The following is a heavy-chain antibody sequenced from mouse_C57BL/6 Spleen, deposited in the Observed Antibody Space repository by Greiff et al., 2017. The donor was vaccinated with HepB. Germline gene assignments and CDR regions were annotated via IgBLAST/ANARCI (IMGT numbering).Heavy chain of an antibody. CDR2: ISSGSSTI. J-gene: IGHJ2*01. D-gene: IGHD2-4*01. V-gene: IGHV5-17*01. CDR1: GFTFSDYG. Sequence: EVQLVESGGGLVKPGGSLKLSCAASGFTFSDYGMHWVRQAPEKGLEWVAYISSGSSTIYYADTVKGRFTISRDNAKNTLFLQMTSLRSEDTAMYYCAKTPIYYDLDYWGQGTTLTVSS. CDR3: AKTPIYYDLDY.